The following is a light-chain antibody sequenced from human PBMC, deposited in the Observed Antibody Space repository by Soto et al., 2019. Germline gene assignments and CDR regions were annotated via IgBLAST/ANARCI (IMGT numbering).Light chain of an antibody. V-gene: IGKV3-20*01. J-gene: IGKJ1*01. CDR2: GAS. Sequence: EIVLTQSPGNLSLSPGERATLSCRASQSVSSSYLAWYQQKPGQAPRLLIYGASSRATGIPDRFSGSGSGTDFTLTISGLQREDFATYYCQQSYSTPPWTFGQGTKVDI. CDR3: QQSYSTPPWT. CDR1: QSVSSSY.